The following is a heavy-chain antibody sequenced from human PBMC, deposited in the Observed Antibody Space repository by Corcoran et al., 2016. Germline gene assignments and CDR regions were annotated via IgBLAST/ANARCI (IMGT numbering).Heavy chain of an antibody. CDR1: GFSFNTYW. D-gene: IGHD3-10*01. CDR3: ARVGSFHFL. J-gene: IGHJ4*02. V-gene: IGHV3-7*03. Sequence: EVQLVESGGGLVQPGGSLRLSCAASGFSFNTYWMSWVRQAPGKGLEWVANIKEDGSDKNYVDSVKGRFTISRDNAEKSLYLQMNSLRGEDTAVYYCARVGSFHFLWGQGALVTVSS. CDR2: IKEDGSDK.